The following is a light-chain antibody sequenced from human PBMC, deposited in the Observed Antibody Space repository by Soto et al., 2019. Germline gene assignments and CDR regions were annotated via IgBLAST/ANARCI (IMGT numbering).Light chain of an antibody. CDR3: QQYYSHPQA. V-gene: IGKV1-8*01. Sequence: AIRMTQSSSSFSASTGDRVTITCRASQGISSYLAWYQQKPGKAPKLLIYAASTLQSGVPSRFSGSGSGTDFTLTISCLQSEDFATYYCQQYYSHPQAFGQGTKVEIK. CDR2: AAS. CDR1: QGISSY. J-gene: IGKJ1*01.